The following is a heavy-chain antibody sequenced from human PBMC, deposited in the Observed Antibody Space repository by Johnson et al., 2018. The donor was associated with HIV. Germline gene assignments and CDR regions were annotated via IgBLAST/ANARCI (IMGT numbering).Heavy chain of an antibody. J-gene: IGHJ3*02. V-gene: IGHV3-20*04. D-gene: IGHD6-19*01. CDR2: INWNGGST. CDR3: ARDPPGATGIPVAEDAFDI. Sequence: VQLVESGGGVVQPGRSLRLSCVASGFTLSNNAMHWVRQAPGKGLEWVSGINWNGGSTGYADSVKGRFTISRDNAKNSLYLQMNSLRAEDTAFYYCARDPPGATGIPVAEDAFDIWGQGTMVTVSS. CDR1: GFTLSNNA.